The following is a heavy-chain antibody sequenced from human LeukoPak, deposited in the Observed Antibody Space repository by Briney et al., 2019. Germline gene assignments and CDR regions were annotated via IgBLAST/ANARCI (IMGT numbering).Heavy chain of an antibody. J-gene: IGHJ4*02. CDR1: GGSISSYY. CDR2: IYYSGST. V-gene: IGHV4-59*01. D-gene: IGHD3-10*01. Sequence: SETLSLTCTVSGGSISSYYWSWIRQPPGKGLEWIGYIYYSGSTNYNPSLKSRVTISVDTSKDQFSLKLSSVTAADTAVYYCARGGSGSYHPLGYWGQGTLVTVSS. CDR3: ARGGSGSYHPLGY.